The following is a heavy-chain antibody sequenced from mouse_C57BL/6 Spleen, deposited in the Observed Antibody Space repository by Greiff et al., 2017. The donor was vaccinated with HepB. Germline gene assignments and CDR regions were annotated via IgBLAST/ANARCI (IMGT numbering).Heavy chain of an antibody. CDR1: GFNIKDYY. CDR2: IDPEDGDT. V-gene: IGHV14-1*01. Sequence: EVQGVESGAELVRPGASVKLSCTASGFNIKDYYMHWVKQRPEQGLEWIGRIDPEDGDTEYAPKFQGKATMTADPSSNTAYLQLSSLTSEDTAVYYCTTPGPRYYAMDYWGQGTSVTVSS. J-gene: IGHJ4*01. D-gene: IGHD3-2*02. CDR3: TTPGPRYYAMDY.